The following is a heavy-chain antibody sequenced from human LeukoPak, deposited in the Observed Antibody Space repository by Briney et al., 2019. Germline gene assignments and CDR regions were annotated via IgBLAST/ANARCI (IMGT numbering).Heavy chain of an antibody. J-gene: IGHJ6*02. Sequence: PGRSLTLSRAASGFPFSSYAMHWVRQAPGKGLEWVAVISYEGSNTFYADSVKGRFTISRYNSKNTLYLQMNSLRGEDTAVYYCAKVGGRNAESYYYWTNVWGQGATVTVSS. CDR1: GFPFSSYA. V-gene: IGHV3-30*18. CDR3: AKVGGRNAESYYYWTNV. CDR2: ISYEGSNT. D-gene: IGHD3-10*01.